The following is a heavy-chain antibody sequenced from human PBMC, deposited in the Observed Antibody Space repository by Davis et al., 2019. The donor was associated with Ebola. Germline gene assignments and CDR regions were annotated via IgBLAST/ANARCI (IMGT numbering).Heavy chain of an antibody. V-gene: IGHV3-13*01. CDR1: RFTFSSYD. CDR3: ARGATITIFGVVILPAWFDP. J-gene: IGHJ5*02. Sequence: GGSLRLSCAASRFTFSSYDMHWVRQATGKGLEWVSAIGTAGDTYYPGSVKGRFTISRENAKNSLYLQMNSLRAEDTAVYYCARGATITIFGVVILPAWFDPWGQGTLVTVSS. D-gene: IGHD3-3*01. CDR2: IGTAGDT.